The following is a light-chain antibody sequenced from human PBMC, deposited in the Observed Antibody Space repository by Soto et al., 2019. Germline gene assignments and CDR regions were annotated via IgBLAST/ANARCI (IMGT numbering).Light chain of an antibody. J-gene: IGKJ1*01. CDR1: QDISDS. Sequence: DIQMTQSPSSLSASVGDRVTITCRASQDISDSLAWYQQKPGKVPKLLIYTASTLQSGVPSRFSGSGSGTDFTLTISILQPEDVATYYCQKYNSAPRTFGQGTKVEIK. V-gene: IGKV1-27*01. CDR3: QKYNSAPRT. CDR2: TAS.